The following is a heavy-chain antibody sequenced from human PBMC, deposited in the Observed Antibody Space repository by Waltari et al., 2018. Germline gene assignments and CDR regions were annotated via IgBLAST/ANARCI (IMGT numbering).Heavy chain of an antibody. J-gene: IGHJ6*03. CDR3: ARDPEDSSSWYTGYYYYYYMDV. D-gene: IGHD6-13*01. CDR2: ISYDGSNK. CDR1: GFTFSSYA. V-gene: IGHV3-30-3*01. Sequence: QVQLVESGGGVVQPGRSLRLSCAASGFTFSSYAMHWVRQAPGKGLEWVAVISYDGSNKYYADSLKGRFTISRDNAKNSLYLQMNSLRAEDTAVYYCARDPEDSSSWYTGYYYYYYMDVWGKGTTVTVSS.